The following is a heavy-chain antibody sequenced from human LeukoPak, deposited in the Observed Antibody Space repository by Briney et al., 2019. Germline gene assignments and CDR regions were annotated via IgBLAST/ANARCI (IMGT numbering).Heavy chain of an antibody. CDR3: AKGSGGSYYRGTFDY. D-gene: IGHD1-26*01. V-gene: IGHV3-23*01. CDR2: ISGSGGST. Sequence: GGSVRLSCAASGFTFSSYGMSWVRQAPGKGLEWVSAISGSGGSTYYADSVKGRFTISRDNSKNTLYLQMNSLRAEDTAVYYCAKGSGGSYYRGTFDYWGQGTLVTVSS. CDR1: GFTFSSYG. J-gene: IGHJ4*02.